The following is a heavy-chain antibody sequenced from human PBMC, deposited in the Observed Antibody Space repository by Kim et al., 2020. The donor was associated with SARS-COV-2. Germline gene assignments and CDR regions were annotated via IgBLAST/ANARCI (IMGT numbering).Heavy chain of an antibody. V-gene: IGHV3-21*01. Sequence: GGSLRLSCAASGFTFSSYSMNWVRQAPGKGLEWVSSISSSSSYIYYADSVKGRFTISRDNAKNSLYLQMNSLRAEDTAVYYCASGSYCSGGSCYTAFDIWGQGTMVTVSS. CDR1: GFTFSSYS. CDR3: ASGSYCSGGSCYTAFDI. J-gene: IGHJ3*02. D-gene: IGHD2-15*01. CDR2: ISSSSSYI.